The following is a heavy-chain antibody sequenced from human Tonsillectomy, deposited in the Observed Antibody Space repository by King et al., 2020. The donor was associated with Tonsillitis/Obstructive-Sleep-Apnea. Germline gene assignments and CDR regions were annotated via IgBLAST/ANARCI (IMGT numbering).Heavy chain of an antibody. CDR2: NYPGDSDT. CDR1: GYSFTNYW. J-gene: IGHJ6*03. Sequence: VQLVESGAEVRKPGESLKISCKGSGYSFTNYWIGWVRPLPGKGLEWEGINYPGDSDTRYSPSFQGQGTIAADKSISTSYLQWSSLKASDTAMYYCARRGVDSKWPYYYYYMDVWGKGTTVTVSS. V-gene: IGHV5-51*01. D-gene: IGHD3/OR15-3a*01. CDR3: ARRGVDSKWPYYYYYMDV.